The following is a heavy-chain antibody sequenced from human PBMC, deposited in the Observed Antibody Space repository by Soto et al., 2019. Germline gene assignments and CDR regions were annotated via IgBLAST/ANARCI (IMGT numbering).Heavy chain of an antibody. Sequence: PSETLSLTCTVSGGSISSGGYYWSWIRQHPGKGLEWIGYINYSGSTYYNPSLKSRVTISVDTSKNQFSLKLSSVTAADTAVYYCAREYYYDSSAPGYWGQGTLVTVSS. CDR3: AREYYYDSSAPGY. CDR2: INYSGST. D-gene: IGHD3-22*01. V-gene: IGHV4-31*03. J-gene: IGHJ4*02. CDR1: GGSISSGGYY.